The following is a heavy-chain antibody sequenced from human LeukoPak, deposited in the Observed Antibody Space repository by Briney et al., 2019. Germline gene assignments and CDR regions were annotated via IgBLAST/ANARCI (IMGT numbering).Heavy chain of an antibody. J-gene: IGHJ4*02. V-gene: IGHV3-21*01. D-gene: IGHD2/OR15-2a*01. Sequence: GGSLRLSCAASGFIFTSYIMKWVRQAPGRGLEWVSTISNSGTNTHYADSVKGRLNISRDNAKNAPYLQMNSLRAEDTAVYYCARLSDSKSSDLWGQGTLVTVSS. CDR1: GFIFTSYI. CDR3: ARLSDSKSSDL. CDR2: ISNSGTNT.